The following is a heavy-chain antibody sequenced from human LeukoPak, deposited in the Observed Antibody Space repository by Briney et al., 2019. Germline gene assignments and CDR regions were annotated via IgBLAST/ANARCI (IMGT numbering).Heavy chain of an antibody. D-gene: IGHD2-15*01. CDR3: AKALKRYCSGSTCYYLDY. Sequence: GGSLRLSCAATGFTFSSYAMHWVRQAPGRGLEWVSGISWNSATIGYADSVKGRFTISRDNAKNTLYLQMNSLRPEDTALYYCAKALKRYCSGSTCYYLDYWGQGTLVTVSS. CDR1: GFTFSSYA. CDR2: ISWNSATI. V-gene: IGHV3-9*01. J-gene: IGHJ4*02.